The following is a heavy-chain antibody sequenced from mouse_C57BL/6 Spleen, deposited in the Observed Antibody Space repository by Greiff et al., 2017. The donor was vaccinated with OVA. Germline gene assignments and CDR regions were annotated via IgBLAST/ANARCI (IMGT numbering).Heavy chain of an antibody. J-gene: IGHJ3*01. V-gene: IGHV1-69*01. CDR3: ARGYSNYSAGFAY. CDR1: GYTFTSYW. Sequence: VQLQQPGAELVMPGASVKLSCKASGYTFTSYWMHWVKQRPGQGLEWIGEIDPSDSYTNYNQKFKGKSTVTVDKSSSTAYMQLSSLTSEDSAVYYCARGYSNYSAGFAYWGQVTLVTVSA. CDR2: IDPSDSYT. D-gene: IGHD2-5*01.